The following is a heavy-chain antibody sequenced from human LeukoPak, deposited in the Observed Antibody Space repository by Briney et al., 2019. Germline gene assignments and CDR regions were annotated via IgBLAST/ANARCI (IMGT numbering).Heavy chain of an antibody. V-gene: IGHV3-23*01. Sequence: PGGSLRLSCAASGFTFSSYWMHWVRQAPGKGLVWVSAISGSGGSTYYADSVKGRFTISRDNSKNTLYLQMNSLRAEDTAVYYCAKDQLVVPAAADYWGQGTLVTVSS. CDR3: AKDQLVVPAAADY. CDR2: ISGSGGST. D-gene: IGHD2-2*01. J-gene: IGHJ4*02. CDR1: GFTFSSYW.